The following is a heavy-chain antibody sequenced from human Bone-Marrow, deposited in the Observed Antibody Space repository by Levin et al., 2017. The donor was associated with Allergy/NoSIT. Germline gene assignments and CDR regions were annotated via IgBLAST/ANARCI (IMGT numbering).Heavy chain of an antibody. V-gene: IGHV3-30*04. D-gene: IGHD3-22*01. CDR3: ATSLNHDSSGPPEN. Sequence: LSLTCAASGFTFSSYAMHWVRQAPGKGLEWVAAISRDGGLEHYAESVKGRFTISRDNSKNTLFLQMNSLRAEEKAVYYCATSLNHDSSGPPENWGQGTLVTVSS. J-gene: IGHJ4*02. CDR2: ISRDGGLE. CDR1: GFTFSSYA.